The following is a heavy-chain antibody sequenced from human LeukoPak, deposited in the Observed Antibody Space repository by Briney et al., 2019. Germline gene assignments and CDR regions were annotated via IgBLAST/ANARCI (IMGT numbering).Heavy chain of an antibody. CDR2: GFYSGSA. CDR3: VRLRGAMTPVTSDFDY. V-gene: IGHV4-39*01. D-gene: IGHD4-17*01. J-gene: IGHJ4*02. Sequence: PSETLSLTCTVSGGSISGSSYYWAWIRQPPGKGLEWIGSGFYSGSAYYNPSLKSRVTISVDTSKNQFSLNLSSLTAADTAVYYCVRLRGAMTPVTSDFDYWGQGTLVTVSS. CDR1: GGSISGSSYY.